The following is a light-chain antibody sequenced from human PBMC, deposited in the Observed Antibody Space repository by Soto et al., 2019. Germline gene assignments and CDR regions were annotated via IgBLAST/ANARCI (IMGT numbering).Light chain of an antibody. V-gene: IGKV1-39*01. J-gene: IGKJ3*01. CDR1: QNIDKY. CDR3: QQTFRNPRS. CDR2: AAS. Sequence: DILLTQSPASLSASVGDRVTITCRANQNIDKYLNWYHQKPGKAPKFLISAASSLQSGVPVRFSGTRSGTDFTLSITNLQPEDFGSYVCQQTFRNPRSFGPGTQLHI.